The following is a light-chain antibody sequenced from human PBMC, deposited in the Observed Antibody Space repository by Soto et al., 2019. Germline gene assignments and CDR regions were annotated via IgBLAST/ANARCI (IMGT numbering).Light chain of an antibody. CDR3: LQHNSYPRT. J-gene: IGKJ1*01. Sequence: DIQMTQSPSAMSASVGDRVTITCRASQGIGNYLAWFQQKPGKVPKRLIYGASNLQSGVPSRFSGSGSGTEFTLTISSLQPEDFVTYYCLQHNSYPRTFGHGTKVDIK. V-gene: IGKV1-17*03. CDR2: GAS. CDR1: QGIGNY.